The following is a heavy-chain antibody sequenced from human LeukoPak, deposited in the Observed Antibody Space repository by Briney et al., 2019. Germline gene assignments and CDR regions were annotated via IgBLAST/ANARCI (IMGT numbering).Heavy chain of an antibody. CDR2: INSDGSST. CDR3: ARGLRYFDWLNWFDP. D-gene: IGHD3-9*01. V-gene: IGHV3-74*01. CDR1: GLTFSSYW. J-gene: IGHJ5*02. Sequence: GGSLRLSCAASGLTFSSYWMHWVRQAPGKGLVWVSRINSDGSSTSYADSVKGRFTISRDNAKNTLYLQMNSLRAEGTAVYYCARGLRYFDWLNWFDPWGQGTLVTVSS.